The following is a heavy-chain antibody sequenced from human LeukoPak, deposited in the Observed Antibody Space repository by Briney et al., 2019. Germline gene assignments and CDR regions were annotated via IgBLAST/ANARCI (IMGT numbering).Heavy chain of an antibody. Sequence: SVKVSCKASGGTFSSYAISWVRQAPGQGLEWMGRIIPILGIANYAQKFQGRVTITADKSTSTAYMELSSLRSEDTAVYYCARGGGYYDSSGYRIFSLDCWGQGTLVTVSS. J-gene: IGHJ4*02. CDR2: IIPILGIA. CDR1: GGTFSSYA. V-gene: IGHV1-69*04. D-gene: IGHD3-22*01. CDR3: ARGGGYYDSSGYRIFSLDC.